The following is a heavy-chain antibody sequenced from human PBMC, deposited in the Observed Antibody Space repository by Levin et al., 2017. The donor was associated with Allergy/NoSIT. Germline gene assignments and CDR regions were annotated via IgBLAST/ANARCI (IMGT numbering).Heavy chain of an antibody. CDR2: ISGSGGST. Sequence: ETLSLTCAASGFTFSSYAMSWVRQAPGKGLEWVSAISGSGGSTYYADSVKGRFTISRDNSKNTLYLQMNSLRAEDTAVYYCAKEYSSSSATWFDPWGQGTLVTVSS. J-gene: IGHJ5*02. CDR1: GFTFSSYA. D-gene: IGHD6-6*01. V-gene: IGHV3-23*01. CDR3: AKEYSSSSATWFDP.